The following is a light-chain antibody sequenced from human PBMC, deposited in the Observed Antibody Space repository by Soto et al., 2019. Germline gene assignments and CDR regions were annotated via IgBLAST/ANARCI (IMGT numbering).Light chain of an antibody. CDR1: SANIGAGYD. CDR3: QSYDSSLRVYVV. CDR2: GNN. V-gene: IGLV1-40*01. J-gene: IGLJ2*01. Sequence: QSVLTQPPSVSGAPGQTITISCTGSSANIGAGYDVHWYQQFPGTAPKLLIHGNNDRPSGVSDRFSASKSGTSASLAITGLQAGDEADYYCQSYDSSLRVYVVFGGGTKLTVL.